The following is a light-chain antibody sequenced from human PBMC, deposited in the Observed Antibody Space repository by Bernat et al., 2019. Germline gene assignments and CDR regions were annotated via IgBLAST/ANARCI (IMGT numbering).Light chain of an antibody. CDR2: DVS. CDR1: SSDIGGFNY. CDR3: YSWTTNYVYV. Sequence: QSALTQPASVSGYPGQSITISCTGASSDIGGFNYVSWYQQHLGKAPKLMISDVSSRPSGVSNRFSGTKSGNTASLTISGLQAEDKADYYCYSWTTNYVYVFGTGTKVTVL. J-gene: IGLJ1*01. V-gene: IGLV2-14*03.